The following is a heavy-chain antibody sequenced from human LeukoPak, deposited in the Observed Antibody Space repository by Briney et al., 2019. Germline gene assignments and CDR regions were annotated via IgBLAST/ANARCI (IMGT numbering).Heavy chain of an antibody. CDR3: ARAVAGTAGEYYYYYGMDV. V-gene: IGHV5-51*01. D-gene: IGHD6-19*01. Sequence: GESLKISCKGSGYSFSRYWIGWVRQMPGKGLEWMGIIYPGDSDTRYSPSFQGQVTISADKSISTAYLQWSSLKASDTAMYYCARAVAGTAGEYYYYYGMDVWGQGTTVTVSS. J-gene: IGHJ6*02. CDR2: IYPGDSDT. CDR1: GYSFSRYW.